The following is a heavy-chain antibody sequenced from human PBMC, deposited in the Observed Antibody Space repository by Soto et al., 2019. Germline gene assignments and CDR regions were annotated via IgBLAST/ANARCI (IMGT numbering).Heavy chain of an antibody. CDR1: GFTFADDA. CDR2: IRGKAYGGTI. Sequence: GGSLRLSCTTSGFTFADDAISWGRQAPGKGLEWVGFIRGKAYGGTIDYAASVKGRFSLSRDDSRSIAYLQMNGLKTEDTAVYYCTRAGIDRSGTTHYYYGMDVWGQGTTVTVSS. CDR3: TRAGIDRSGTTHYYYGMDV. D-gene: IGHD3-22*01. V-gene: IGHV3-49*04. J-gene: IGHJ6*02.